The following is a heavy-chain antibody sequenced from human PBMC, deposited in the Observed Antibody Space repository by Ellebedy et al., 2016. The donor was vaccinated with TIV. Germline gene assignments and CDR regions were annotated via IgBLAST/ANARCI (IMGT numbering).Heavy chain of an antibody. CDR3: ARRITIFLNWFDP. CDR2: MNPNSGNT. D-gene: IGHD3-3*01. CDR1: VYTFTSYD. V-gene: IGHV1-8*01. J-gene: IGHJ5*02. Sequence: ASVKVSXXASVYTFTSYDINWVRQATGQGLEWMGWMNPNSGNTGYAQKFQGRVTMTRNTSISTAYMELSSLRSEDTAVYYCARRITIFLNWFDPWGQGTLVTVSS.